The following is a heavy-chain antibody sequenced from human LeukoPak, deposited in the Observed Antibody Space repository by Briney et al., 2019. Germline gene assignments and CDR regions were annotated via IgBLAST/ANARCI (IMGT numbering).Heavy chain of an antibody. CDR2: IYHSGST. Sequence: SETLSLTCAVSGGSISSSNWWRWVRQPPGEGLEWIGEIYHSGSTNYNPSLKSRVTISVDKSKNQFSLKLSSVTAADTAVYYCASTGYSGYADYYFDYWGQGTLVTVSS. V-gene: IGHV4-4*02. CDR3: ASTGYSGYADYYFDY. D-gene: IGHD5-12*01. J-gene: IGHJ4*02. CDR1: GGSISSSNW.